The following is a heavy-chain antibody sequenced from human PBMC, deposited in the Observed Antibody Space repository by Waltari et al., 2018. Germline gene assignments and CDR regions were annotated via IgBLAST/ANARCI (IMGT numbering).Heavy chain of an antibody. Sequence: QLQLQESGPGLVKPSETLSLTCTVSGGSISSSSYYWGWLRQPPGKGLEWIGSICYSGSTYYNPSLKSRVTISVDTSKNQFSLKLSSVTAADTAVYYCARSIVGATTGFDYWGQGTLVTVSS. CDR3: ARSIVGATTGFDY. J-gene: IGHJ4*02. D-gene: IGHD1-26*01. V-gene: IGHV4-39*01. CDR1: GGSISSSSYY. CDR2: ICYSGST.